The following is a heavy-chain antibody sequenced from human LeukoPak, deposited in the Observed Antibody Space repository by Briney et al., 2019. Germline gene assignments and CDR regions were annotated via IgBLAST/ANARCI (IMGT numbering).Heavy chain of an antibody. CDR3: AGYAGAPSTFDY. J-gene: IGHJ4*02. CDR1: GFTFSSYS. CDR2: ISSSSSYI. D-gene: IGHD2-2*01. V-gene: IGHV3-21*01. Sequence: GRSLRLSCAASGFTFSSYSMNWVRQAPGKGLEWVSSISSSSSYIYYADSAKGRFTISRDNAKNSLYLQMNSLRAEDTAVYYCAGYAGAPSTFDYWGQGTLVPVS.